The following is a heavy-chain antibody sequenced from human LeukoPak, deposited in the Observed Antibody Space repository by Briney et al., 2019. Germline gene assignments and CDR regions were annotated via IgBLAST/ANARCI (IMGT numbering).Heavy chain of an antibody. D-gene: IGHD1-14*01. CDR2: IYPLDADT. Sequence: GESLKISCKASGYIFSSYWIGWVRQMPGKGLEWMGTIYPLDADTKYVPSFEGRVTISADKAITTAYLQWSSLRASDTAMYYCARHRRTGENDAFDIWGQGTMVTVSS. CDR3: ARHRRTGENDAFDI. CDR1: GYIFSSYW. J-gene: IGHJ3*02. V-gene: IGHV5-51*01.